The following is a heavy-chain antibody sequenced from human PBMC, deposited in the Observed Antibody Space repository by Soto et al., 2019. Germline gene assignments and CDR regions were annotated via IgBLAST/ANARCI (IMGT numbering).Heavy chain of an antibody. Sequence: SETLSLTCTVSGGSISSGDCYWSWIRQPPGKGLEWIGYIYYSGSTYYNPSLKSRVTISVDTSKNQFSLKLSSVTAADTAVYYCASGVRGVSYHNWFDPWGQGTLVTVS. CDR2: IYYSGST. D-gene: IGHD3-10*01. J-gene: IGHJ5*02. CDR1: GGSISSGDCY. CDR3: ASGVRGVSYHNWFDP. V-gene: IGHV4-30-4*01.